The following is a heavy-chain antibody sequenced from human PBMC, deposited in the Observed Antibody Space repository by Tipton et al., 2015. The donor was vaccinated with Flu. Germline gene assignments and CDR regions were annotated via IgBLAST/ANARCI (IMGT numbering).Heavy chain of an antibody. CDR2: ISSSGST. V-gene: IGHV4-61*08. J-gene: IGHJ3*02. Sequence: TLSLTCTVSGGSVSSAGYYWTWIRQPPGKGLEYIGQISSSGSTNNNPSLKSRLTISVDTSKNQFSLKLTSVTAADTAVYYCARDLHGWGSHGFDIWGPGTLVTVSS. CDR3: ARDLHGWGSHGFDI. CDR1: GGSVSSAGYY. D-gene: IGHD3-10*01.